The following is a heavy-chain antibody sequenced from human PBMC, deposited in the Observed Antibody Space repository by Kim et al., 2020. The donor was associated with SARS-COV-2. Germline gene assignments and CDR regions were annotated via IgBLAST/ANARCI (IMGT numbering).Heavy chain of an antibody. CDR2: IYYSGST. D-gene: IGHD3-10*01. CDR3: ARDRVALDGSGSPIPYYYYGMDV. V-gene: IGHV4-59*01. Sequence: SETLSLTCTVSGGSISSYYWSWIRQPPGKGLEWIGYIYYSGSTNYNPSLKSRVTISVDTSKNQFSLKLSSVTAADTAVYYCARDRVALDGSGSPIPYYYYGMDVWGQGTTVTVSS. CDR1: GGSISSYY. J-gene: IGHJ6*02.